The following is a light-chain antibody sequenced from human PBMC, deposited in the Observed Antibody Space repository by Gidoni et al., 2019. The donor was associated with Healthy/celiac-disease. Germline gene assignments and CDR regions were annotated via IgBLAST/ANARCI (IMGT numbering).Light chain of an antibody. Sequence: EIVMTQSPATLSVSPGERATLSCRASQRVSSNLAWYQQKTGQAPRLLISGASTRATGIPARCSGSGSGTEFTRIISSLQSEEFSVYYCQQYNNWPPKYTFXQXTKLEIK. V-gene: IGKV3-15*01. CDR1: QRVSSN. J-gene: IGKJ2*01. CDR2: GAS. CDR3: QQYNNWPPKYT.